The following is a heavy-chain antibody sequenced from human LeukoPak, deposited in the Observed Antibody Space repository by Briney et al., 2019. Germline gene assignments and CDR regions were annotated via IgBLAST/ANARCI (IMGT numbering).Heavy chain of an antibody. Sequence: PSETLSLTCTVSDDSISSRTFYWGWIRQPPGRGLEWIGSFKSGDTTYYMSSLKSRVTLFVDTSRKQFSLELTSVTAADTAVYYCARQRAWFGEWAFGNWGQGTLATVSS. D-gene: IGHD3-10*01. CDR3: ARQRAWFGEWAFGN. CDR1: DDSISSRTFY. CDR2: FKSGDTT. J-gene: IGHJ4*02. V-gene: IGHV4-39*01.